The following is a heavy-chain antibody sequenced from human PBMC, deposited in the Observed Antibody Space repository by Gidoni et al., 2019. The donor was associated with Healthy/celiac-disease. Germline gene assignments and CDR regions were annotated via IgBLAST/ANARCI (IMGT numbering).Heavy chain of an antibody. CDR1: GSTFSSYW. CDR2: IKQDGSEK. Sequence: EVQLVESGGGLVQPGGSLRLSCAASGSTFSSYWMSVVRQAPGKGLEWVANIKQDGSEKYYVDSVKGRFTISRDNAKNSLYLQMNSLRAEDTAVYYCAREYCSSTSCLSGSYYYYYMDVWGKGTTVTVSS. CDR3: AREYCSSTSCLSGSYYYYYMDV. D-gene: IGHD2-2*01. V-gene: IGHV3-7*01. J-gene: IGHJ6*03.